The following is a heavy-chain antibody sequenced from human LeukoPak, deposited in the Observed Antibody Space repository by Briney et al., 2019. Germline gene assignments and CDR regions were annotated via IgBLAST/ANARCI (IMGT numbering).Heavy chain of an antibody. CDR1: GGSISSSSYY. J-gene: IGHJ4*02. CDR2: IYYSGRT. CDR3: ARRLVYFDY. V-gene: IGHV4-39*01. D-gene: IGHD2-2*01. Sequence: SETLSLTCTVSGGSISSSSYYWGWIRQPPGKGREWIGSIYYSGRTYYNPSLKSRVTISADTSKNQFSLKLSSVTAADTAVYYCARRLVYFDYWGQGTLVTVSS.